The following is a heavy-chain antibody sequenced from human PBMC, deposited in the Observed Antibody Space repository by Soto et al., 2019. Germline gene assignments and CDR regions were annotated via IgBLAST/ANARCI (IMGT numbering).Heavy chain of an antibody. CDR1: GFTFSSYA. J-gene: IGHJ5*02. CDR3: AKNGGYCSSTSCYSAPPGWFDP. D-gene: IGHD2-2*01. CDR2: ISGRGGNT. V-gene: IGHV3-23*01. Sequence: GGSLRLSCAASGFTFSSYAMSWIRQAPGKGLEWVSSISGRGGNTYYADSVKGRFTIPRDNSKNTLYLQMNSLRVEDTAVYYCAKNGGYCSSTSCYSAPPGWFDPWGQGTLVTVSS.